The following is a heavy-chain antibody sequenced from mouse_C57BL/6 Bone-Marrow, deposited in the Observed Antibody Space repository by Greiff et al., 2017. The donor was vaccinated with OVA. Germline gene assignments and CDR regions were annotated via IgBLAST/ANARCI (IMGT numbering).Heavy chain of an antibody. CDR2: IDPENGDT. J-gene: IGHJ3*01. V-gene: IGHV14-4*01. Sequence: EVKLLEPGAELVRPGASVKLSCTASGFNIKDDYMHWVKQRPEQGLEWIGWIDPENGDTEYASKFQGKATITVDTSSNTAYLQLSSLTSEDTAVYYCTSMAWFAYWGQGTLVTVSA. CDR3: TSMAWFAY. CDR1: GFNIKDDY.